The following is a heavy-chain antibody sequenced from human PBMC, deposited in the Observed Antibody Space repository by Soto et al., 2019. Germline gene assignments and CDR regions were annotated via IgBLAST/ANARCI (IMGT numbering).Heavy chain of an antibody. CDR2: IYYSGST. V-gene: IGHV4-39*01. CDR1: GGSISSSSYY. D-gene: IGHD3-10*01. J-gene: IGHJ4*02. CDR3: ASFRGYGSGSYYRDY. Sequence: QLQLQESGPGLVKPSETLSLTCTVSGGSISSSSYYWGWIRQPPGKGLEWIGSIYYSGSTYYNPSLKGRVTISVDTSKNQFSLKLSSVTAADTAVYYCASFRGYGSGSYYRDYWGQGTLVTVSS.